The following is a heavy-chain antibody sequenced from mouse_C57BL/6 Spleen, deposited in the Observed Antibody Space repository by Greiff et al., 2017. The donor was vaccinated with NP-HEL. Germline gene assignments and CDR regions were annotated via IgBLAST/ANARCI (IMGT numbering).Heavy chain of an antibody. CDR1: GYTFTSYW. J-gene: IGHJ1*03. D-gene: IGHD3-1*01. Sequence: QVQLQQPGAELVMPGASVKLSCKASGYTFTSYWMHWVKQRPGQGLEWIGEIDPSDSYTTYNQKFKGKSTLTVDKSSSTAYMQLSILTSEDSAVYYGARSGGSYWYFDVWGTGTTVTVSS. CDR3: ARSGGSYWYFDV. CDR2: IDPSDSYT. V-gene: IGHV1-69*01.